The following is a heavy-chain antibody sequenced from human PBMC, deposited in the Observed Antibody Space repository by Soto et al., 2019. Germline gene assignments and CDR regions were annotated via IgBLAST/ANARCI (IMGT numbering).Heavy chain of an antibody. Sequence: SETLSLTCAVFSGSFSAYHWTWVRKPPGKGQEWIGYIYYSGSTNYNPSLKSRVTISVDTSKNQFSLKLSSVTAADTAVYYCARAVVVPAAITQNYYYYYYMDVWGKGTTVTVSS. D-gene: IGHD2-2*02. V-gene: IGHV4-34*09. J-gene: IGHJ6*03. CDR2: IYYSGST. CDR1: SGSFSAYH. CDR3: ARAVVVPAAITQNYYYYYYMDV.